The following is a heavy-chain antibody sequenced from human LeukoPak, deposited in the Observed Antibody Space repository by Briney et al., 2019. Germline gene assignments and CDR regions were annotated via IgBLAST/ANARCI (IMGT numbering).Heavy chain of an antibody. Sequence: GESLKISCKGSGYSFTSYWIGWVRQMPGKGLEWMGIIYPGDSDTRYSPSFQGQVTISADKSISTAYLQWSSLKASDTAMYYSARLHDSSGYYYGAFDYWGQGTLVTVSS. CDR2: IYPGDSDT. CDR3: ARLHDSSGYYYGAFDY. V-gene: IGHV5-51*01. J-gene: IGHJ4*02. D-gene: IGHD3-22*01. CDR1: GYSFTSYW.